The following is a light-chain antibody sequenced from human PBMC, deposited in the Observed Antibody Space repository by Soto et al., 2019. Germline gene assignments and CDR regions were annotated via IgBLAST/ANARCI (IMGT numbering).Light chain of an antibody. Sequence: QSALTQPPSASGSAGQSVTISCTGTKNDIGVYDFVSWYQHHPGKAPRLIIYEVVQRPSGVPDRFSGSKSGNTASLTVSGLQAADEADYFCKSYAGSNTYVFGSGT. V-gene: IGLV2-8*01. CDR3: KSYAGSNTYV. CDR2: EVV. CDR1: KNDIGVYDF. J-gene: IGLJ1*01.